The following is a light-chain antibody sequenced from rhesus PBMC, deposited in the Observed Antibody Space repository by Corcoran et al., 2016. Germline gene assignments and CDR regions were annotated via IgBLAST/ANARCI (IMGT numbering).Light chain of an antibody. CDR3: QHGYGTPYS. CDR2: KAS. V-gene: IGKV1-74*01. CDR1: ANVNNY. Sequence: DIQMTQSPSSLSASVGDRVTITCRASANVNNYLNWYQLKPGKAPKLLIYKASTLQSGVPSRFSGSGSGTDYTFTISSLQPEDVATYYCQHGYGTPYSFGQGTKVEIK. J-gene: IGKJ2*01.